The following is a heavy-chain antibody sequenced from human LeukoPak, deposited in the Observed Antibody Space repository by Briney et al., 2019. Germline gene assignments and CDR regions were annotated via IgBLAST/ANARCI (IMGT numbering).Heavy chain of an antibody. V-gene: IGHV4-39*01. CDR1: GVSISSSNSY. D-gene: IGHD3-22*01. Sequence: SETLSLTCTVSGVSISSSNSYWGWIRQPPGKGLEWIGEINHSGSTNYNPSLKSRVTISVDTSKNQFSLKLSSVTAADTAVYYCARQSFGYYYDSSGYRMGSYYYYMDVWGKGTTVTISS. CDR3: ARQSFGYYYDSSGYRMGSYYYYMDV. J-gene: IGHJ6*03. CDR2: INHSGST.